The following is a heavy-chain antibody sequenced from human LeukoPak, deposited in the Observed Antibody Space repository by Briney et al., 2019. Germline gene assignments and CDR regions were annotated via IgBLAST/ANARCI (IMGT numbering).Heavy chain of an antibody. CDR3: ARGLGTYDTSELTWPMISF. CDR1: GYTFTSYE. D-gene: IGHD3-22*01. CDR2: MNPNSGDT. Sequence: WASVTVSCTASGYTFTSYEINWVRQAPGQGLERMGWMNPNSGDTAYAQKFQGRITMTRSTSISTAYMELSGLRSEDTAVYYCARGLGTYDTSELTWPMISFWGQGTLVTVSS. V-gene: IGHV1-8*01. J-gene: IGHJ4*02.